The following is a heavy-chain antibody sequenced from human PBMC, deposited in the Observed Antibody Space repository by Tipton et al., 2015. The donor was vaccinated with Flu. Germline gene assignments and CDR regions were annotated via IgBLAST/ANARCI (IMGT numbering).Heavy chain of an antibody. D-gene: IGHD6-13*01. CDR2: IKQDGSDK. Sequence: SLRLSCAASGFTFTTYWMTWVRQAPGKGLEWVANIKQDGSDKYYVDSVKGRFTISRDNAKSSLYLQMSSLRVEDTAVYYCARGTAQYSSSWYYWGQGTLVTVSS. V-gene: IGHV3-7*01. CDR3: ARGTAQYSSSWYY. CDR1: GFTFTTYW. J-gene: IGHJ4*02.